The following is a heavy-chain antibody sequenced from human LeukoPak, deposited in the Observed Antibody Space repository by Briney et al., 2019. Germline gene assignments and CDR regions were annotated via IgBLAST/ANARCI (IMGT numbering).Heavy chain of an antibody. V-gene: IGHV4-34*01. CDR2: INHSGST. CDR1: GGSFSGYY. Sequence: NSSETLSLTCAVYGGSFSGYYWSWIRQPPGKGLEWIGEINHSGSTNYNPSLKSRVTISVDTSKNQFSLKLSSVTAADTAVYYCARHGNGRDSSGHLRIQYYFDYWGQGTLVTVSS. CDR3: ARHGNGRDSSGHLRIQYYFDY. J-gene: IGHJ4*02. D-gene: IGHD3-22*01.